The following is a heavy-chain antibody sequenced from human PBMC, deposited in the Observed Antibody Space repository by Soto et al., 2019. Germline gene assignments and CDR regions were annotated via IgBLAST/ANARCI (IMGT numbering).Heavy chain of an antibody. Sequence: SETLSLTCTVSGGSISSGGYYWSWIRQHPGKGLEWIGYIYYSGSTYYNPSLKSRVTISVDTSKNQFSLKLSSVTAADTAVYYCARVTMIVVVRSPPDAFDIWGQGTMVT. CDR3: ARVTMIVVVRSPPDAFDI. D-gene: IGHD3-22*01. CDR2: IYYSGST. CDR1: GGSISSGGYY. J-gene: IGHJ3*02. V-gene: IGHV4-31*03.